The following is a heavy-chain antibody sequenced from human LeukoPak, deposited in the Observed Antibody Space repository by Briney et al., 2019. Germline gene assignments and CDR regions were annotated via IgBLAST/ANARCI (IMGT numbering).Heavy chain of an antibody. CDR3: ARGGRVDPFDY. V-gene: IGHV4-30-2*01. D-gene: IGHD2-15*01. J-gene: IGHJ4*02. Sequence: SETLSLTCAVSGGSISSGGYSWSWIRQPPGKGLEWIGYIYHGGSTYYNPSLKSRVTISVDRSKNQFSLKLSSVTAADTAVYYCARGGRVDPFDYWGQGTLVTVSS. CDR1: GGSISSGGYS. CDR2: IYHGGST.